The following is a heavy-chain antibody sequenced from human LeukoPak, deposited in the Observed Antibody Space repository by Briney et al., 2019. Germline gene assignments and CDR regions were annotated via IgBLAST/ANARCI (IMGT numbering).Heavy chain of an antibody. CDR3: AKDLGWIQFGY. CDR1: GFTFSSYG. CDR2: ISGSGGST. V-gene: IGHV3-23*01. Sequence: GGSLRLSCAASGFTFSSYGMSWVRQAPGKGLEWVSAISGSGGSTYYADSVKGRFTISRDNSKNTVYLQVSSLRAEDTAVYYCAKDLGWIQFGYWGQGTLVTVSS. J-gene: IGHJ4*02. D-gene: IGHD5-18*01.